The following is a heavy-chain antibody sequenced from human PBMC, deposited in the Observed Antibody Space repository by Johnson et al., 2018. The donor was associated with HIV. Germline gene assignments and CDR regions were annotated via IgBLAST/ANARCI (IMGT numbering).Heavy chain of an antibody. Sequence: QVQLVESGGGVVQPGGSLRLSCAASGFTFSSYGMHWVRQAPGKGLEWVAFIRYDGSNKYYADSVKGRFTISRDNSKNTLYLHRNSLRAEDTAVYYCAKGRGPPTSFEALDIGGQGKRVTVSS. CDR2: IRYDGSNK. J-gene: IGHJ3*02. V-gene: IGHV3-30*02. D-gene: IGHD2/OR15-2a*01. CDR3: AKGRGPPTSFEALDI. CDR1: GFTFSSYG.